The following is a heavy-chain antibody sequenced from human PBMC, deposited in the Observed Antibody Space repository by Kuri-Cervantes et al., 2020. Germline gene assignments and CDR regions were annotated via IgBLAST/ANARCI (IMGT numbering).Heavy chain of an antibody. J-gene: IGHJ6*02. CDR2: ISYDGSNK. Sequence: GGSLRLSCAASGFTFSSYSMNWVRQAPGKGLEWVAVISYDGSNKYYADSVKGRFTISRDNSKNTLYLQLNSLRVEDTAIYYCARDPGHRNGMDVWGQGTTVTVSS. CDR1: GFTFSSYS. CDR3: ARDPGHRNGMDV. V-gene: IGHV3-30*03.